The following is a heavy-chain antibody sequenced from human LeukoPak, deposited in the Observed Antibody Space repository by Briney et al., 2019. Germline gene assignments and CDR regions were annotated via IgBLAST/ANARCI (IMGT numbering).Heavy chain of an antibody. CDR2: INHSGST. J-gene: IGHJ4*02. D-gene: IGHD2-15*01. CDR3: ARDPGYCSGGSCYSDY. Sequence: SETLSLTCAVYGGSFSGYYWSWIRQPPGKGLEWIGEINHSGSTNYNPSLKSRVTISVDTSKNQFSLKLSSGTAADTAVYYCARDPGYCSGGSCYSDYWGQGTLVTVSS. CDR1: GGSFSGYY. V-gene: IGHV4-34*01.